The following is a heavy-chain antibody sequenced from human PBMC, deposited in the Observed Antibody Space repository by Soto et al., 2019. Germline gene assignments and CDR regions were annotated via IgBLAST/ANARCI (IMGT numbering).Heavy chain of an antibody. Sequence: LSLPCTVSSGSIISTPYYWAWIRQPPGKGLQWIGSIYYSGSTYYNPSLKSRVTISVDTSKSQFSLQVRSVTAADTAMYYCARDRTQQTIFDFWGQGTLVTVSS. CDR1: SGSIISTPYY. CDR2: IYYSGST. V-gene: IGHV4-39*02. CDR3: ARDRTQQTIFDF. J-gene: IGHJ4*02.